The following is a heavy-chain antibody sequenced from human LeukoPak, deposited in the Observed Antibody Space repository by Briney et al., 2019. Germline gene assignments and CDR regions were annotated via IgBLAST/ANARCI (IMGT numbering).Heavy chain of an antibody. V-gene: IGHV1-18*01. J-gene: IGHJ4*02. CDR2: ISAYNGNT. CDR3: ARVSPPHTLNLYYYDSSGYFRGPVTFDY. CDR1: GGTFSSYG. D-gene: IGHD3-22*01. Sequence: ASVKVSCKASGGTFSSYGISWVRQAPGQGLEWMGWISAYNGNTNYAQKLQGRVTMTTDTSTSTAYMELRSLRSDDTAVYYCARVSPPHTLNLYYYDSSGYFRGPVTFDYWGQGTLVTVSS.